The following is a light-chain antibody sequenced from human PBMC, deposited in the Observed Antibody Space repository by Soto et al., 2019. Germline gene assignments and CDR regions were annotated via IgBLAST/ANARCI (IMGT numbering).Light chain of an antibody. V-gene: IGKV1-39*01. CDR1: QRITTY. CDR3: QQTYNTPST. J-gene: IGKJ2*01. CDR2: TSG. Sequence: HMTQSPSSLSASVGDRVTITCRASQRITTYLNWYQQKPGEAPKLLISTSGTLQRGVPSRFSGSGSGTDFTLTITGLQRADFATCFCQQTYNTPSTFGQGTKLEIK.